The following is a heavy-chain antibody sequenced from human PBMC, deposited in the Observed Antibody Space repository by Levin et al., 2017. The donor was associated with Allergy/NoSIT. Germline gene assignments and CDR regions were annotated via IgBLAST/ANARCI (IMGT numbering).Heavy chain of an antibody. V-gene: IGHV3-15*01. CDR1: GFTFSNAW. J-gene: IGHJ4*02. CDR3: TSLGYGDQTAFIDY. CDR2: IKSKTDGGTT. D-gene: IGHD4-17*01. Sequence: GGSLRLSCAASGFTFSNAWMSWVRQAPGKGLEWVGRIKSKTDGGTTDYAAPVKGRFTISRDDSKNTLYLQMNSLKTEDTAVYYCTSLGYGDQTAFIDYWGQGTLVTVSS.